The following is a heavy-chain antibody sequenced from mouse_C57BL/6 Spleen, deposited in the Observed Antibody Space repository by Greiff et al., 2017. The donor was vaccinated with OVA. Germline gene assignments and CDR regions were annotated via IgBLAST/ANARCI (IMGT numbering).Heavy chain of an antibody. V-gene: IGHV1-52*01. CDR2: IDPSDSET. CDR3: ARDFLYYYGTRGYFDV. CDR1: GYTFTSYW. Sequence: QVQLKQPGAELVRPGSSVKLSCKASGYTFTSYWMHWVKQRPIQGLEWIGNIDPSDSETHYNQKFKDKATLTVDKSSSTAYMQLSSLTSADSAVYYCARDFLYYYGTRGYFDVWGTGTTVTVSS. D-gene: IGHD1-1*01. J-gene: IGHJ1*03.